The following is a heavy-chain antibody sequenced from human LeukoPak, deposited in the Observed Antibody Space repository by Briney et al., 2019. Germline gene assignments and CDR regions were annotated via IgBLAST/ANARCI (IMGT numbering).Heavy chain of an antibody. CDR3: TRGARGAVAGQFDS. D-gene: IGHD6-19*01. Sequence: SETLSLTCTVSGGSISSYYWSWVRQPPGKGLEWIGYIFDTENTNYNPSLKSRVTISVDTSKNQFSLKLNSVTAADTAVYYCTRGARGAVAGQFDSWGQGTLVTVSS. CDR2: IFDTENT. V-gene: IGHV4-59*01. CDR1: GGSISSYY. J-gene: IGHJ4*02.